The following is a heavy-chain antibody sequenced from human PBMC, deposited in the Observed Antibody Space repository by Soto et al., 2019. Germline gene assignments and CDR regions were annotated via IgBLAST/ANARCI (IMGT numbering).Heavy chain of an antibody. CDR1: SGSISSSYW. V-gene: IGHV4-4*02. CDR2: IHHSGDT. D-gene: IGHD3-10*01. CDR3: ARIDYGSGSDYNFDY. Sequence: QVQLQESGPGLVTPSGTLSVTCAVSSGSISSSYWWSWVRQTPGERLEWIGEIHHSGDTNYNPSLESRLTISVDKSKNQFSLRLSSVTAADTAVYYCARIDYGSGSDYNFDYWGQGTLVTVSS. J-gene: IGHJ4*02.